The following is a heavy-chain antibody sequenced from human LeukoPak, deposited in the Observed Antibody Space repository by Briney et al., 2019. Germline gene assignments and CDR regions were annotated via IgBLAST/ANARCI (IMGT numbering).Heavy chain of an antibody. D-gene: IGHD4/OR15-4a*01. V-gene: IGHV1-8*01. CDR3: ARRLTRLKSSSVAY. Sequence: ASVKVSCKASGYTFTSYDINWVRQATGQGLEWMGWMNPNSSNTGYAQKFQGRVTMTRNTSISTAYMELSSLRSEDTAVYYCARRLTRLKSSSVAYWGQGTLVTVSS. CDR2: MNPNSSNT. CDR1: GYTFTSYD. J-gene: IGHJ4*02.